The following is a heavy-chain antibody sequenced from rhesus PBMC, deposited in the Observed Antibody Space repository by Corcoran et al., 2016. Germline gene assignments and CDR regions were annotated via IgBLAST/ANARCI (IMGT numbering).Heavy chain of an antibody. V-gene: IGHV4-122*02. CDR3: ARDHRFDY. Sequence: QVQLQESGPGLVKPSETLSLTCAVSGYSISSGYYWSWLRQPPGKGLEWIGYITYSGSTSYNPSLKGRVTISRDTSKNQFSLKLSSVTAADTAVYYCARDHRFDYWGQGVLVTVSS. CDR1: GYSISSGYY. J-gene: IGHJ4*01. CDR2: ITYSGST.